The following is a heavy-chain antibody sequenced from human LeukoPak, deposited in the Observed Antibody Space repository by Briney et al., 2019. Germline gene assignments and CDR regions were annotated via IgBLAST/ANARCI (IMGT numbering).Heavy chain of an antibody. CDR2: IRSKANSYAT. D-gene: IGHD3-22*01. V-gene: IGHV3-73*01. Sequence: GGSLRLSCAASGFTFSGSAIHWVRQASGKGLEWLGRIRSKANSYATAYAASVKGRFTISRDDSKNAAYLQMNSLKTEDTAVYYCTRHLFDSSGYSYRDYWGQGTLVTVSS. CDR1: GFTFSGSA. J-gene: IGHJ4*02. CDR3: TRHLFDSSGYSYRDY.